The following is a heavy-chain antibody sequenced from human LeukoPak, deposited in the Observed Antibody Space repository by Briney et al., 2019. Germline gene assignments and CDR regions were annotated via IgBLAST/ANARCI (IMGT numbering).Heavy chain of an antibody. CDR3: AKGDSYYDILTGYYNIPDFDY. Sequence: GGSLRLSCAASGFTFSSYAMSWVRQAPGKGLEWVSAISGSGGSTYYADSVKGRFTISRDNSKNTLYLQMNSLRAEDTAGYYCAKGDSYYDILTGYYNIPDFDYWGQGTLVTVSS. CDR1: GFTFSSYA. CDR2: ISGSGGST. V-gene: IGHV3-23*01. J-gene: IGHJ4*02. D-gene: IGHD3-9*01.